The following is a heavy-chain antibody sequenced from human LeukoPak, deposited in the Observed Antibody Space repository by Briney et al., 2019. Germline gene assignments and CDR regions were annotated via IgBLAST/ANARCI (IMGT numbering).Heavy chain of an antibody. Sequence: SESLSLTCTVSGYSISSGYYWGWIRQPPGKGLEWIGSMYHSGSTYYNPSLKSRGTISVDTSKNQFSLKLSSVTAADTAVYYCTVVAAAGTFDYWGQGTLVTVSS. CDR3: TVVAAAGTFDY. J-gene: IGHJ4*02. D-gene: IGHD6-13*01. CDR1: GYSISSGYY. V-gene: IGHV4-38-2*02. CDR2: MYHSGST.